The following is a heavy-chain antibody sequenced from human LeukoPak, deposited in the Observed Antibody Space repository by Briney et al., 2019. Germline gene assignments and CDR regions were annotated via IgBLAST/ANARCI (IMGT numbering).Heavy chain of an antibody. Sequence: GSSVKVSCKASGGTFSSYAISWVRQAPGQGLEWMGGIIPIFGTANYAQKFQGRVTITADESTSTAYMELSSLRSEDTAVYYCARVRGSGWQNGDAFDIWGQGTMVTVSS. CDR1: GGTFSSYA. CDR2: IIPIFGTA. V-gene: IGHV1-69*01. CDR3: ARVRGSGWQNGDAFDI. D-gene: IGHD6-19*01. J-gene: IGHJ3*02.